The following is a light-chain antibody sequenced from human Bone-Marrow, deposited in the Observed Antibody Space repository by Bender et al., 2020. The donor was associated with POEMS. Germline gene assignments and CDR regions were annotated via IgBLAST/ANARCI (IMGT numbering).Light chain of an antibody. J-gene: IGLJ2*01. CDR3: SSHTPGGPVV. CDR1: MSDVGNNNF. V-gene: IGLV2-14*01. CDR2: DDG. Sequence: QSALTQPASLSGFPGQSITLSCTGTMSDVGNNNFVSWYQQSPGKAPKLMIFDDGRPPAGVSPRFARSTSNTTASPTISGLQPEDEADYCCSSHTPGGPVVFGGGTKLTVL.